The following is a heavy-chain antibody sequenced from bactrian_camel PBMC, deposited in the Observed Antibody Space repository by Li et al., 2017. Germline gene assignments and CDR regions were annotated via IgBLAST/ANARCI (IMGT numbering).Heavy chain of an antibody. CDR3: AAGYIGSRCDLAATSYNY. CDR2: IDSDSTTT. J-gene: IGHJ4*01. D-gene: IGHD5*01. CDR1: GYTIRRYA. Sequence: VQLVESGGASVQAGGSLRLSCAASGYTIRRYAVAWFRQAPGEEREGVAAIDSDSTTTIYADSVKGRFTISKDNAKNTVYLQMNSLEAEDTAMYYCAAGYIGSRCDLAATSYNYWGQGTQVTVS. V-gene: IGHV3S42*01.